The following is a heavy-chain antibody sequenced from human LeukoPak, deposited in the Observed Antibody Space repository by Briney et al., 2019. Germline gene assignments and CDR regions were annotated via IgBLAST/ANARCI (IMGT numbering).Heavy chain of an antibody. Sequence: SQTLSLTCAISGDSVSSNSAAWPWIRQSPSRGLEWLGRTYYRSKWYNDYAVSVKSRIIINPDTPKNQFSLQLNSVTPEDTAVYYCARYRQDAFDIWGQGTMVTVSS. CDR3: ARYRQDAFDI. CDR1: GDSVSSNSAA. CDR2: TYYRSKWYN. J-gene: IGHJ3*02. D-gene: IGHD1-1*01. V-gene: IGHV6-1*01.